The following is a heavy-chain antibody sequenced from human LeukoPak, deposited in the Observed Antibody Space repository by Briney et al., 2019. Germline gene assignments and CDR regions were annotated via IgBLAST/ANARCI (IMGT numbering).Heavy chain of an antibody. CDR1: GGPISSYY. J-gene: IGHJ4*02. CDR3: ARGSPSGSHGDYFDY. CDR2: IYTSGST. D-gene: IGHD1-26*01. Sequence: SETLSLTCTVSGGPISSYYWSWIRQPPGKGLQWIGYIYTSGSTNYNPPLKSRVTISVDTSKNQFSLKLSSVTAADTAVYYCARGSPSGSHGDYFDYWGQGTLVTVSS. V-gene: IGHV4-4*08.